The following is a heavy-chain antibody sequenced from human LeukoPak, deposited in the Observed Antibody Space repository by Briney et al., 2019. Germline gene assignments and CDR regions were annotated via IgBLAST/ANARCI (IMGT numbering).Heavy chain of an antibody. J-gene: IGHJ4*02. CDR2: IIPIFGTA. V-gene: IGHV1-69*13. CDR1: GGTFSSYA. CDR3: ARDLDGYNLRYFDY. Sequence: ASVKVSCKASGGTFSSYAISWVRQAPGQGLEWMGGIIPIFGTANYAQKFQGRATITADESTSTAYMELSSLRSEDTAVYYCARDLDGYNLRYFDYWGQGTLVTVSS. D-gene: IGHD5-24*01.